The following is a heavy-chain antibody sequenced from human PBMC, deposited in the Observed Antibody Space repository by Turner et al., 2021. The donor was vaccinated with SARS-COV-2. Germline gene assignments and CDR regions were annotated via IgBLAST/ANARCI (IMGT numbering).Heavy chain of an antibody. Sequence: QVQLVQSGAEVKKPGSSVKVSCKASRGTFSSYTISWVRQAPGQGPEGMGRIIPILGRANYAQKFQGRVTITADKSTSTAYMEVSSLRSEDTAVYYCATRVYDILTGLELGYFDYWGQGTLVTVSS. CDR3: ATRVYDILTGLELGYFDY. CDR2: IIPILGRA. D-gene: IGHD3-9*01. CDR1: RGTFSSYT. J-gene: IGHJ4*02. V-gene: IGHV1-69*02.